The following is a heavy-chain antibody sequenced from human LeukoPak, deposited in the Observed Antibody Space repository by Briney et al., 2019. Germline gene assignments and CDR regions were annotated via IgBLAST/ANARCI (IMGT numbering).Heavy chain of an antibody. CDR1: GFTFSSYE. Sequence: PGGSLRLSCAASGFTFSSYEMSWVRQAPGKGLEWVANIKQDGSEKYYVDSVKGRFTISRDNAKNSLYLQMNSLRAEDTAVYYCARHYDILTGYYSSLNFDYWGQGTLVTVSS. CDR2: IKQDGSEK. D-gene: IGHD3-9*01. CDR3: ARHYDILTGYYSSLNFDY. V-gene: IGHV3-7*01. J-gene: IGHJ4*02.